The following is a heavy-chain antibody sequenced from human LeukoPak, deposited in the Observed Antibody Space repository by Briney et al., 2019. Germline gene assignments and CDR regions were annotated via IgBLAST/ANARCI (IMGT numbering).Heavy chain of an antibody. CDR3: ARVLAAAGGFDY. D-gene: IGHD6-13*01. CDR1: GYTFTSYG. CDR2: ISAYSGNT. Sequence: ASVKVSCRASGYTFTSYGISWVRQAPGQGLEWMGWISAYSGNTNYAQKLRGRVTMTTDTSTSTAYMELRSLRSDDTAVYYCARVLAAAGGFDYWGQGTLVTVSS. V-gene: IGHV1-18*01. J-gene: IGHJ4*02.